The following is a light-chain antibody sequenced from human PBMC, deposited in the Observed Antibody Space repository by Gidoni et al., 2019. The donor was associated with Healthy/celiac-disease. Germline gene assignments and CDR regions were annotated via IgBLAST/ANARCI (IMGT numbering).Light chain of an antibody. V-gene: IGLV3-19*01. CDR2: GKN. CDR3: NSRDSSGNHLV. J-gene: IGLJ2*01. Sequence: SELTQTLAVPVPLGQTVGIPCQGDSLRSYYASWYQQKPGQAPVLVIYGKNNRPSGIPDRFSGSSSGNTASLTITGAQAEDEADYYCNSRDSSGNHLVFGGGTKLTVL. CDR1: SLRSYY.